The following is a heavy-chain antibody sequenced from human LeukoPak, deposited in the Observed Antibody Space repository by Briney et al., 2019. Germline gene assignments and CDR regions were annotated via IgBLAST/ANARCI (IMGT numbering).Heavy chain of an antibody. Sequence: SETLSLTCTVSGGSISSYYWSWIRQPPGKGLEWIGYIYYSGSTNYNPSLKRRVTISVDTSTNQFSLKLSSVTAADTTVYYCAGADGSSWYGYYFDYWGQGTMVTVSS. J-gene: IGHJ4*02. CDR3: AGADGSSWYGYYFDY. D-gene: IGHD6-13*01. V-gene: IGHV4-59*01. CDR1: GGSISSYY. CDR2: IYYSGST.